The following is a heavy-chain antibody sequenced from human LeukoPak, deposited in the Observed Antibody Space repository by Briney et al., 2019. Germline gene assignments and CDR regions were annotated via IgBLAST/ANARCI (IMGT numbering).Heavy chain of an antibody. CDR1: GYTFTNYG. Sequence: WASVKVSCKASGYTFTNYGISWVRQAPGQGLEWMGWISAYNGNTNYAQKLQGRVTMTTDTSTSTAYMELRSLRSDDTAVYYCASTRFLEWSQPSYYYYYGMDVWGQGTTVTVSS. CDR3: ASTRFLEWSQPSYYYYYGMDV. D-gene: IGHD3-3*01. J-gene: IGHJ6*02. CDR2: ISAYNGNT. V-gene: IGHV1-18*01.